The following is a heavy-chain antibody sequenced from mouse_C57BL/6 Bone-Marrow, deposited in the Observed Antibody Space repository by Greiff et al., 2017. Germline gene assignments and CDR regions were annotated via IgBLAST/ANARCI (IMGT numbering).Heavy chain of an antibody. J-gene: IGHJ2*01. CDR2: IYPGGGYT. CDR3: ARETGPYFDD. D-gene: IGHD4-1*01. V-gene: IGHV1-63*01. CDR1: GYTFTNYW. Sequence: VQLQQSGAELVRPGTSVKMSCKASGYTFTNYWIGWAKQRPGHGLEWIGDIYPGGGYTNYNEKFKGKATLTADKSSSTAYMQFSSLTSEDSAIYYCARETGPYFDDWGQGTTLTVSS.